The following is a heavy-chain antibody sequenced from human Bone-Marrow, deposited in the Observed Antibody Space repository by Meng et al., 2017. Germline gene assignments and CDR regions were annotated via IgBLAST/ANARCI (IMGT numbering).Heavy chain of an antibody. Sequence: GGSLRLSCAASGFTFSSYAMHWVRQAPGKGLEWVASINQGGYEKFYVDSVKGRFTISRDNARNSLYLQMNSLRAEDTAVYYCARDRAGIWGQGTMVTVSS. D-gene: IGHD3-10*01. CDR2: INQGGYEK. V-gene: IGHV3-7*01. J-gene: IGHJ3*02. CDR3: ARDRAGI. CDR1: GFTFSSYA.